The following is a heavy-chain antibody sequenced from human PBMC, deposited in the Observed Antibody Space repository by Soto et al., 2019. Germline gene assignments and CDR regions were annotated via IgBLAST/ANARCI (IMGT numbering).Heavy chain of an antibody. D-gene: IGHD3-3*01. J-gene: IGHJ6*02. CDR1: GDSVSSNSAA. Sequence: SQTLSLTCAISGDSVSSNSAAWNWIRQSPSRGLEWLGRTYYRSKWYNDYAVSVKSRIIINPDTSKNQFSLQLNSVTPEDTAVYYCAREALGGVVIYYYYGMDVWGQGTTVTVSS. V-gene: IGHV6-1*01. CDR3: AREALGGVVIYYYYGMDV. CDR2: TYYRSKWYN.